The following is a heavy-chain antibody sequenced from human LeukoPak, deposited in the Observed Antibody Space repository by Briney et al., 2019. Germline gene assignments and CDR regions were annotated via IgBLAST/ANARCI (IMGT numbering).Heavy chain of an antibody. J-gene: IGHJ5*02. CDR3: ARGRPTTSIAAAGVNWFDP. CDR2: IIPIFGTA. CDR1: GGTFSSYA. V-gene: IGHV1-69*06. D-gene: IGHD6-13*01. Sequence: SVKVSCKASGGTFSSYAISWVRQAPGQGLEWMGGIIPIFGTANYAQKFQGRVTITADKSTSTAYMELSSLRSEDTAVYYCARGRPTTSIAAAGVNWFDPWGQGTLVTASS.